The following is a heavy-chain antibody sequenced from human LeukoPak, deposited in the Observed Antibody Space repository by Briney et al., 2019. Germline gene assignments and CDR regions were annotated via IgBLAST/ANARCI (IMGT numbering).Heavy chain of an antibody. J-gene: IGHJ4*02. Sequence: GASVKVSCKASGYTFTSYGISWVRQAPGQGLEWMGWISAYNGNTNYAQKLQGRVTMTTDTSTSTAYMELRSLRSDDTAVYYCARDLLFVVVPAVANIFDYWGQGTLVTVSS. D-gene: IGHD2-2*01. V-gene: IGHV1-18*01. CDR2: ISAYNGNT. CDR3: ARDLLFVVVPAVANIFDY. CDR1: GYTFTSYG.